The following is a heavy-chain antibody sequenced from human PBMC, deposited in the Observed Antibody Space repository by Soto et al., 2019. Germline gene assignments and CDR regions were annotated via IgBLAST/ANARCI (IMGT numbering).Heavy chain of an antibody. Sequence: SETLSLTCAVYGGSFSGYYWSWIRQPPGKGLEWIGEINHSGSTNYNPSLKSRVTISVDTSKNQFSLKLSSVTAADTAVYYCARAVAAAGTEGGFDYWGQGTLVTVSS. CDR3: ARAVAAAGTEGGFDY. CDR2: INHSGST. CDR1: GGSFSGYY. D-gene: IGHD6-13*01. V-gene: IGHV4-34*01. J-gene: IGHJ4*02.